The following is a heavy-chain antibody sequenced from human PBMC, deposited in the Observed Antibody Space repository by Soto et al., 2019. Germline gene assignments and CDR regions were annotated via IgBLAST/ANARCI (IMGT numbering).Heavy chain of an antibody. Sequence: ASVKVSCKASGGTLSSYAISWVLQAPGQGLEWMGGIIPIFGTANYAQKFQGRVTITADESTSTAYMELSSLRSEDTAVYYCARGTVIGGSSSWQRNGYYYYGMDVWGQGTTVTVSS. CDR3: ARGTVIGGSSSWQRNGYYYYGMDV. D-gene: IGHD6-13*01. CDR1: GGTLSSYA. CDR2: IIPIFGTA. V-gene: IGHV1-69*13. J-gene: IGHJ6*02.